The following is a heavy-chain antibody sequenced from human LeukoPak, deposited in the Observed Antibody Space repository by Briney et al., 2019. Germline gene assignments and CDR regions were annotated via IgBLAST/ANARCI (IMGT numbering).Heavy chain of an antibody. V-gene: IGHV4-31*03. D-gene: IGHD5-18*01. CDR3: ARGPPNTATDY. CDR1: GGSISSGGYY. CDR2: IYYGGST. Sequence: SETLSLTCTVSGGSISSGGYYWSWIRQHPGKGLEWIGYIYYGGSTYYNPSLKSRVTISVDTSKNQFSLKLSSVTAADTAVYYCARGPPNTATDYWGQGTLVTVSS. J-gene: IGHJ4*02.